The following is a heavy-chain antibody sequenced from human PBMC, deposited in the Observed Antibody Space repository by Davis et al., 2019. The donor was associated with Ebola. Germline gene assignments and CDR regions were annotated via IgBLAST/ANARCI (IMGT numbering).Heavy chain of an antibody. D-gene: IGHD1-26*01. Sequence: GESLKISCSASGFIFSTYVMSWVRQAPGKGLEWVSTYGTSADTYYADSVKGRFTISRDNSKNTLYLQMNGLRVDDTAIYYCAKDTSNIWFDIWGQGTMVTVSS. J-gene: IGHJ3*02. CDR1: GFIFSTYV. CDR3: AKDTSNIWFDI. CDR2: YGTSADT. V-gene: IGHV3-23*01.